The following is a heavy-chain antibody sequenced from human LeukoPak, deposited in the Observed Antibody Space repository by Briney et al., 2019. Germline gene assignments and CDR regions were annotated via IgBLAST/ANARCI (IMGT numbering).Heavy chain of an antibody. V-gene: IGHV3-23*01. J-gene: IGHJ5*01. D-gene: IGHD1-1*01. CDR3: SKGQELDGGVFES. Sequence: PGGSLRLSCVVSGLTFSSYSMTWVRQAPGKGLEWVSTIRANGGGTHYAESLRGRFTISRDNSKSTVYLQMNSLSAEDTAIYYCSKGQELDGGVFESWGRGTLVTVSS. CDR2: IRANGGGT. CDR1: GLTFSSYS.